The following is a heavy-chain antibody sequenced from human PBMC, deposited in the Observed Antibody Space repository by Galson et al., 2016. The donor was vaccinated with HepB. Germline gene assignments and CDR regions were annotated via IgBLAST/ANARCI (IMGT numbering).Heavy chain of an antibody. Sequence: PALVKPTQTLTLTCTFSGFSLTTSGMCVSWIRQPPGKALEWLARIAWDDDEYYRTPLTTRSTISKDTSKNQVVLTMTNMEPVDTATYFCARGLLEITIFGVVTLYGMDVWGQGTTVTVSS. CDR3: ARGLLEITIFGVVTLYGMDV. D-gene: IGHD3-3*01. J-gene: IGHJ6*02. V-gene: IGHV2-70*11. CDR2: IAWDDDE. CDR1: GFSLTTSGMC.